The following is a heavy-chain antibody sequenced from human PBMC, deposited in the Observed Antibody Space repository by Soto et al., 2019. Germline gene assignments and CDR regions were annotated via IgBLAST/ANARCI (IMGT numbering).Heavy chain of an antibody. Sequence: SVKVSCKASGGTFSSYAISWVRQAPGQGLEWMGGIIPIFGTANYAQKFQGRVTITADESTSTAYMELSSLRSEDTAVYYCARGSYDSSGYYHDAFDIWGQGTMVTVSS. CDR2: IIPIFGTA. V-gene: IGHV1-69*13. J-gene: IGHJ3*02. CDR1: GGTFSSYA. D-gene: IGHD3-22*01. CDR3: ARGSYDSSGYYHDAFDI.